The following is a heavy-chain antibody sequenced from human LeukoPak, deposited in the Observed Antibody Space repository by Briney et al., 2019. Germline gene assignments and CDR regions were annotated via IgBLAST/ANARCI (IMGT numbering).Heavy chain of an antibody. CDR3: ARDSDNWNYDF. Sequence: GGSLRLSCAASGFTFSSYAMHWVRQAPGKGLEWVAIISYDGSNKDYADSAKGRFTISRGNSKNTLNLQMNSLRGEDTAVYYCARDSDNWNYDFWGQGTLVTVSS. J-gene: IGHJ4*02. D-gene: IGHD1-7*01. CDR1: GFTFSSYA. V-gene: IGHV3-30*04. CDR2: ISYDGSNK.